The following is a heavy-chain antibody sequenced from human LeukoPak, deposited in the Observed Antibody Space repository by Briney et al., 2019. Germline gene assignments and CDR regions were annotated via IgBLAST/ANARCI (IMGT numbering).Heavy chain of an antibody. D-gene: IGHD1-26*01. J-gene: IGHJ2*01. CDR2: VHYSEST. Sequence: SETLSLSCTVSGGSISSYCRSWIRQPPGKGLEWIGYVHYSESTNYNPSLKSRVTISVDTSKNQFSLKLSSVTAADMAVYYCARSHSGSFDGGYFYLWGGGGQFTVSS. CDR1: GGSISSYC. CDR3: ARSHSGSFDGGYFYL. V-gene: IGHV4-59*08.